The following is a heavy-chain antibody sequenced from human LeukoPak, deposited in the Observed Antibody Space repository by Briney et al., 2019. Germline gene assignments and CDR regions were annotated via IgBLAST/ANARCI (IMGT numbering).Heavy chain of an antibody. CDR2: IFYSGST. Sequence: SETLSLTCTVSGGSISSSSYYWGWIRQPPGKGLEWIGSIFYSGSTYYNPSLKSRVTISFDTSKNQFSLKLSSVTAADTAVFYCAKEGYGDYGGFDYWGQGTLVTVSS. CDR1: GGSISSSSYY. CDR3: AKEGYGDYGGFDY. V-gene: IGHV4-39*07. J-gene: IGHJ4*02. D-gene: IGHD4-17*01.